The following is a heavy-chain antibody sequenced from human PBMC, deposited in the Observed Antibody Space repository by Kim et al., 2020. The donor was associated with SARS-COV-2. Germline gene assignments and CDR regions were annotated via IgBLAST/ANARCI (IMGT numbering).Heavy chain of an antibody. CDR3: ARVRPGIAVAGTAFDI. D-gene: IGHD6-19*01. V-gene: IGHV3-7*01. Sequence: GGSLRLSCAASGFTFSSYWMSWVRQAPGKGLEWVANIKQDGSEKYYVDSVKGRFTISRDNAKNSLYLQMNSLRAEDTAVYYCARVRPGIAVAGTAFDIWGQGTMVTVSS. CDR2: IKQDGSEK. CDR1: GFTFSSYW. J-gene: IGHJ3*02.